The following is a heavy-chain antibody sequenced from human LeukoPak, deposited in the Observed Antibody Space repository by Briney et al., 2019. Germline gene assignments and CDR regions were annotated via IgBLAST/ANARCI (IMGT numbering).Heavy chain of an antibody. CDR2: IFPSGGEI. CDR3: ARYDASADDY. J-gene: IGHJ4*02. CDR1: GFTFSTFA. Sequence: GGSLRLSCEASGFTFSTFAMIWVRQPPGKGLEWVSSIFPSGGEIHYADSVRGRFTISRDNSKSILSLQMNSLRAEDTAIYYCARYDASADDYWGQGTLVTVSS. V-gene: IGHV3-23*01. D-gene: IGHD2-15*01.